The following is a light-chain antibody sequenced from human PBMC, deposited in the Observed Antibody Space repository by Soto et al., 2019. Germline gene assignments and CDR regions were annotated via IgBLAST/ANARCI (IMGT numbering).Light chain of an antibody. CDR3: LQHNTYRLS. CDR1: QAISHY. CDR2: GAS. V-gene: IGKV1-17*03. J-gene: IGKJ4*01. Sequence: DIQMTQSPSAMSASVGDRVTITCRASQAISHYLAWFHQRPGEVPKRLSYGASTLHSGVPSRLSGSVSGTEFTLTISSLQPEDFGTYYCLQHNTYRLSFGGGTQVE.